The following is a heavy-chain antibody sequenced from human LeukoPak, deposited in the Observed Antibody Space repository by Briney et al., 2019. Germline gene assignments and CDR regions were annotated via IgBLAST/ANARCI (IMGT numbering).Heavy chain of an antibody. CDR2: IWYDGSNK. D-gene: IGHD3-22*01. J-gene: IGHJ4*02. CDR1: GFTFSSYG. Sequence: GRSLRLSCAAAGFTFSSYGMHWASQAPGKVLEWVAVIWYDGSNKYYADSVKGRFTISRDNSKNTLYLQMNSLRAEDTDVYYCARGQNRYYYDSSGYYFDYWGQGTLVTVSS. V-gene: IGHV3-33*01. CDR3: ARGQNRYYYDSSGYYFDY.